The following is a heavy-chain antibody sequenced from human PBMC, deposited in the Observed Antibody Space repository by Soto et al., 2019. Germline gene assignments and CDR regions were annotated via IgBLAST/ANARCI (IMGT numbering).Heavy chain of an antibody. J-gene: IGHJ5*02. CDR1: GGSISSYY. CDR2: IYYSGST. CDR3: ARYRYSYEDWFDP. V-gene: IGHV4-59*08. D-gene: IGHD5-18*01. Sequence: SETLSLTCTVSGGSISSYYWSWIRQPPGKGLEWIGYIYYSGSTNYNPSLKSRVTISVDTSKNQFSLKLSSVTAADTAVYYCARYRYSYEDWFDPWGQGTLVTVSS.